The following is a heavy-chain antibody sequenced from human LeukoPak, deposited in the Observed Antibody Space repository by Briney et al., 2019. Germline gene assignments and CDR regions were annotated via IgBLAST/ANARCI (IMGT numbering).Heavy chain of an antibody. CDR3: ARVTYYYDSSGYSSWFDP. CDR1: GGSISSYY. Sequence: SETLSLTGTVSGGSISSYYWSWIRQPPGKGLEWIGYIYYSGSTNYNPSLKSRVTISVDTSKNQFSLKLSSVTAADTAVYYCARVTYYYDSSGYSSWFDPWGQGTLVTVSS. D-gene: IGHD3-22*01. J-gene: IGHJ5*02. V-gene: IGHV4-59*01. CDR2: IYYSGST.